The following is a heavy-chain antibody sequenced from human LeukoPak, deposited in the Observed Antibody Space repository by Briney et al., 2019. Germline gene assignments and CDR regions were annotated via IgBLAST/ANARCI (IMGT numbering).Heavy chain of an antibody. V-gene: IGHV1-24*01. D-gene: IGHD2-2*01. CDR3: TTCLNGAGQPVAIYYYGMDV. J-gene: IGHJ6*02. CDR1: GYTLTEMS. CDR2: FDSEDGET. Sequence: ASVKVSCKVSGYTLTEMSIHWVRQAPGGALEWMGGFDSEDGETVYVPKFQGRVTMTEDRSTDTAYMELSSLRSEDTAVYYCTTCLNGAGQPVAIYYYGMDVWGQGTTVTVSS.